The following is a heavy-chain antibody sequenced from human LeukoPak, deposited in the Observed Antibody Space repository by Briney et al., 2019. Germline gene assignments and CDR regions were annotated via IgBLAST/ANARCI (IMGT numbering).Heavy chain of an antibody. CDR3: AKGTSVDPTLTGGPDYYFDY. Sequence: GGSLRLSCTASGFTFGDYAMSWVRQAPGKGLEWVSAISGSGGSTYYADSVKGRFTISRDNSKNTLYLQMNSLRAEDTAVYYCAKGTSVDPTLTGGPDYYFDYWGQGTLVTVSS. CDR1: GFTFGDYA. D-gene: IGHD2-8*02. V-gene: IGHV3-23*01. CDR2: ISGSGGST. J-gene: IGHJ4*02.